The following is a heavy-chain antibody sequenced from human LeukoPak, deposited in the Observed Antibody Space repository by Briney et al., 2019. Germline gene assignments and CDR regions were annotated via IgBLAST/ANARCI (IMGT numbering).Heavy chain of an antibody. CDR1: GFTFSSYG. CDR3: ARGPSMVRGVTAFDY. J-gene: IGHJ4*02. CDR2: IWYDGSNK. V-gene: IGHV3-33*01. Sequence: GGSLRLSCAASGFTFSSYGMHWVRQAPGKGLEWAAVIWYDGSNKYYADSVKGRFTISRDNSKNTLYLQMNSLRAEDTAVYYCARGPSMVRGVTAFDYWGQGTLVTVSS. D-gene: IGHD3-10*01.